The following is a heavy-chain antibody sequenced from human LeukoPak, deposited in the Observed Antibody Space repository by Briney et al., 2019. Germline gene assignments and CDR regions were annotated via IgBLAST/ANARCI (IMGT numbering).Heavy chain of an antibody. CDR1: GYTFSSYG. CDR2: ISAYNGNT. D-gene: IGHD5-18*01. CDR3: ARRGYSYDLDY. J-gene: IGHJ4*02. Sequence: ASVKVSCKTSGYTFSSYGISWVRQAPGQGLEWMGWISAYNGNTNYAQKFQGRVTMTTDTSTSTAYMELRSLRSDDTAVYYCARRGYSYDLDYWGQGTLVTVSS. V-gene: IGHV1-18*01.